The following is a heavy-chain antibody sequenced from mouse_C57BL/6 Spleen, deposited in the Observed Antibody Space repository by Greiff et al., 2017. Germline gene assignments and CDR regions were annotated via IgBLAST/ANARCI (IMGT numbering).Heavy chain of an antibody. CDR2: INPNNGGT. V-gene: IGHV1-18*01. D-gene: IGHD1-1*01. CDR1: GYTFTDYN. CDR3: ARTHYYGRSYDAMGY. Sequence: VQLQQSGPELVKPGASVKIPCKASGYTFTDYNMDWVKQSHGQSLEWIGDINPNNGGTIYNQKFKGKATLTVDKSSSTAYMELRSLTSEDTAVYYCARTHYYGRSYDAMGYWGQGTSVTVSS. J-gene: IGHJ4*01.